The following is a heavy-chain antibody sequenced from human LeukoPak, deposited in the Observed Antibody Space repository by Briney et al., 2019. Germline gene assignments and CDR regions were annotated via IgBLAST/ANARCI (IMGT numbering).Heavy chain of an antibody. V-gene: IGHV4-34*01. CDR3: ARIRGFGADYYYYYMDV. CDR2: IHHSGST. J-gene: IGHJ6*03. D-gene: IGHD3-10*01. Sequence: PSETLSLTCAVYGGSFSGYYWSWIRQPPGKGLEWIGEIHHSGSTNYNPSLKSRVIISVDKSKNQFSLKLSSVTAADTAVYYCARIRGFGADYYYYYMDVWGKGTTVTVSS. CDR1: GGSFSGYY.